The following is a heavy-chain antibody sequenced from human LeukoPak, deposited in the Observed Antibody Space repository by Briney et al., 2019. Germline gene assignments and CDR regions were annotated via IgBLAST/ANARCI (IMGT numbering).Heavy chain of an antibody. V-gene: IGHV1-18*01. CDR1: GGTFSSYA. D-gene: IGHD1-26*01. CDR2: ISAYNGNT. CDR3: ATLSGSYYFFSAEYFQH. J-gene: IGHJ1*01. Sequence: ASVKVSCKASGGTFSSYAISWVRQAPGQGLEWMGWISAYNGNTNYAQKLQGRVTMTTDTSTSTAYMELRSLRSDDTAVYYCATLSGSYYFFSAEYFQHWGQGTLVTVSS.